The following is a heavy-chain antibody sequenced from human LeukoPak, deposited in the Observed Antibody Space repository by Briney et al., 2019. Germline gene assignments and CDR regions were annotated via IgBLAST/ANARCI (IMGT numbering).Heavy chain of an antibody. D-gene: IGHD4-17*01. J-gene: IGHJ6*03. CDR2: IYYSGST. V-gene: IGHV4-59*08. CDR1: GGSISSYY. Sequence: SETLSLTCTVSGGSISSYYWSWLRQPPGKGLEWIGYIYYSGSTNYNPSLKSRVTISVDTSKNQFSLKLSSVTAADTAVYYCATHYGDYYYYYMDVWGKGTTVTVSS. CDR3: ATHYGDYYYYYMDV.